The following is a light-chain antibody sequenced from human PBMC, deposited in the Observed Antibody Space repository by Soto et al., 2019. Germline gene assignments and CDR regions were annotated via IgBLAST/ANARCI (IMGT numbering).Light chain of an antibody. CDR3: SSYTSSSTLVV. Sequence: QSALTQPASVSGSPGQSITIYCTGTSSDVGGYNYVSWYQQHPGKAPKLMIYDVSNRPSGVSNRFSGSKSGNTASLTISGLQADDDADYYCSSYTSSSTLVVFGGGTKLTVL. CDR2: DVS. V-gene: IGLV2-14*01. CDR1: SSDVGGYNY. J-gene: IGLJ3*02.